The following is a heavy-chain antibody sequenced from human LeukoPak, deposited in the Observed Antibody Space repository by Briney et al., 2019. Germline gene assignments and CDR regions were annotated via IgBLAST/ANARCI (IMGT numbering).Heavy chain of an antibody. D-gene: IGHD1/OR15-1a*01. CDR3: ARQGTMAAFES. J-gene: IGHJ4*02. CDR1: GDSVSGNSAA. V-gene: IGHV6-1*01. Sequence: SQTLSLTCAISGDSVSGNSAAWSWIRLSPSRGLEWLGRTFYRSKWFTDYAPSMRGRITINSDTSRNHFSLQLKSVTPDDTAVYYCARQGTMAAFESWGQGTLVTVSS. CDR2: TFYRSKWFT.